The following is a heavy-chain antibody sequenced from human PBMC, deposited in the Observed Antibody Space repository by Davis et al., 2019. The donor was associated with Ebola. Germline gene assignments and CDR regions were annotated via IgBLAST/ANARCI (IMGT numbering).Heavy chain of an antibody. V-gene: IGHV4-59*01. CDR3: ARVIGHYDFWSGSISDYGLDV. CDR1: GGSITSSH. D-gene: IGHD3-3*01. Sequence: MPSETLSLTCTVSGGSITSSHWSWIRQSAGKGLEWIADIYDTGSTSYNPSLKSRVTISVDTSKNQFSLKLSSVTAADTAVYYCARVIGHYDFWSGSISDYGLDVWGQGTTVTVSS. J-gene: IGHJ6*02. CDR2: IYDTGST.